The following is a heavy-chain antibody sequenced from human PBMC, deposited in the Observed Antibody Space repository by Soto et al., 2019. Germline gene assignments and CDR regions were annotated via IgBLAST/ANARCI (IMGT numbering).Heavy chain of an antibody. CDR2: MSFGGSKK. Sequence: QVQLVESGAGVVQPGRSLRLSCAASGFIFSSYGMHWVRQPPGKRLEWVAFMSFGGSKKDYPDSVKGRITISRDNTKNALCLQMTSLAVADTPVYYCAKVRNWRGDYSEYAARYYFFESWGQGTLVTVSS. V-gene: IGHV3-30*18. D-gene: IGHD4-17*01. CDR1: GFIFSSYG. CDR3: AKVRNWRGDYSEYAARYYFFES. J-gene: IGHJ5*01.